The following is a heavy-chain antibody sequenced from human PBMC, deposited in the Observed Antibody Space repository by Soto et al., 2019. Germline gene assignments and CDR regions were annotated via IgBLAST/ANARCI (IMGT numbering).Heavy chain of an antibody. CDR3: ARDLRPGGHYYYGMDV. CDR1: GYTFTSYY. Sequence: QVQLVQSGAEVKKPGASVKVSCKASGYTFTSYYMHWVRQAPGQGLEWMGIINPSGGSTSYAQKFQGRFTMTRDTSTRTVYMELSSLRSEDTAVYYCARDLRPGGHYYYGMDVWGQGTTVTVSS. D-gene: IGHD3-10*01. CDR2: INPSGGST. V-gene: IGHV1-46*01. J-gene: IGHJ6*02.